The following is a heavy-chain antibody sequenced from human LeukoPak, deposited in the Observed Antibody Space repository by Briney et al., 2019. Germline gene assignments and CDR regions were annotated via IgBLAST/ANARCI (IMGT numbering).Heavy chain of an antibody. Sequence: PGGSLRLSCAASGFTVSSNYMSWVRQAPGKGLEWVSVIYSGGSTYYADSVKGRFTISRGNSKNTLYLQMNSLRAEDTAVYYCAREGGEAAAGYFDYWGQGTLVTVSS. V-gene: IGHV3-66*01. CDR2: IYSGGST. J-gene: IGHJ4*02. D-gene: IGHD6-13*01. CDR3: AREGGEAAAGYFDY. CDR1: GFTVSSNY.